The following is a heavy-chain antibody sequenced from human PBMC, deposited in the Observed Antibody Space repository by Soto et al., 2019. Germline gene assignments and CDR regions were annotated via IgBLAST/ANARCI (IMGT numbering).Heavy chain of an antibody. Sequence: VASVKVSCKASGYTFTNYGISWVRQAPGQGLEWMGWISTDNGNTHSAQKLQGRVTMTTDTSTSTAYMELRSLRSDDTAVYYCAVRYCSGGSCYSGWFDPWGQGTQVTVSS. D-gene: IGHD2-15*01. V-gene: IGHV1-18*01. CDR2: ISTDNGNT. CDR1: GYTFTNYG. J-gene: IGHJ5*02. CDR3: AVRYCSGGSCYSGWFDP.